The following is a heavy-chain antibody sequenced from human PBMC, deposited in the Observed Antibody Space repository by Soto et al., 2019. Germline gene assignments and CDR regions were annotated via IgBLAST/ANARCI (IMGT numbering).Heavy chain of an antibody. CDR3: ARVAQVYCTNGVCYLFDY. V-gene: IGHV4-59*01. CDR2: IYYSGST. D-gene: IGHD2-8*01. J-gene: IGHJ4*02. Sequence: SETLSLTCTVSGGSISSYYWSWIRQPPGKGLEWIGYIYYSGSTNYNPSLKSRVTISVDTSKNQFSLKLSSVTAADTAVYYCARVAQVYCTNGVCYLFDYWGQGTLVTVSS. CDR1: GGSISSYY.